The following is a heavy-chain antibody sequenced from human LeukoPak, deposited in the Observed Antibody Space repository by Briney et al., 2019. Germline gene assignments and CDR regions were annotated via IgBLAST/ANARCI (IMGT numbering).Heavy chain of an antibody. CDR1: GGTFSSCA. D-gene: IGHD3-3*02. CDR2: IIPILGIA. V-gene: IGHV1-69*04. Sequence: SVKVSCKASGGTFSSCAISWVRQAPGQGLEWMGRIIPILGIANYAQKFQGRVTITADKSTSTVYMELSSLRSEDTAVYYCARDSGRSIFDYWGQGTLVTVSS. CDR3: ARDSGRSIFDY. J-gene: IGHJ4*02.